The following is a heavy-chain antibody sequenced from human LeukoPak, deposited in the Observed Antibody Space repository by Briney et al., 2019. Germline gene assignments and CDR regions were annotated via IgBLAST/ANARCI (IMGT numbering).Heavy chain of an antibody. V-gene: IGHV3-23*01. D-gene: IGHD3-22*01. CDR1: GFTFSSYA. CDR3: AKVTNYYDSSGGY. CDR2: ISGSGGST. J-gene: IGHJ4*02. Sequence: PGGPLRLSCAASGFTFSSYAMSWVRQAPGKGLEWVSAISGSGGSTYYADSVKGRFTISRDNSKNTLYLQMNSLRAEDTAVYYCAKVTNYYDSSGGYWGQGTLVTVSS.